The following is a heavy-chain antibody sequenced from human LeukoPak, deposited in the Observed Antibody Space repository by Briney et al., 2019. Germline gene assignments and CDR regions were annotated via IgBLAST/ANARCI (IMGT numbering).Heavy chain of an antibody. CDR1: GGTFSSYA. CDR3: ARERNYGDYGNAFDV. D-gene: IGHD4-17*01. CDR2: INPKRGVT. J-gene: IGHJ3*01. V-gene: IGHV1-2*02. Sequence: ASVKVSCKASGGTFSSYAISWVRQAPGQGLEWMGWINPKRGVTTYAQKFQGRVTMTRDTPITTAYMELTRLRSDDTTIYYCARERNYGDYGNAFDVWGQGTKVTVSS.